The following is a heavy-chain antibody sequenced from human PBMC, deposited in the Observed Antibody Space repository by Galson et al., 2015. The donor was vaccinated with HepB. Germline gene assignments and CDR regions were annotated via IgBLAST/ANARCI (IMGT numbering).Heavy chain of an antibody. CDR2: IIPILGIA. V-gene: IGHV1-69*02. CDR1: GGTFSSYR. J-gene: IGHJ4*02. D-gene: IGHD3-10*01. Sequence: SVKVSCKASGGTFSSYRRRGGRQAPGQGLEWMGRIIPILGIANYAQKFQGRVTITADKSTSTAYMELSSLRSEDTAVYYCARVGWAGSYPDWGQGTLVTVSS. CDR3: ARVGWAGSYPD.